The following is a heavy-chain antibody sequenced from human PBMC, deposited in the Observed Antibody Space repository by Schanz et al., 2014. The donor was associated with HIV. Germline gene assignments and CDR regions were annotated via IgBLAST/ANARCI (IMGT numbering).Heavy chain of an antibody. J-gene: IGHJ5*02. V-gene: IGHV3-49*04. CDR1: GFTFSRYW. D-gene: IGHD3-3*01. Sequence: EVQLVESGGGLVQPGGSLRLSCAASGFTFSRYWMTWVRQAPGKGLEWVGFIRSKGYGGTPDYAASVKGRFTISRDDSKSIAYLQMNSLKTEDTAVYYCSRGDYDFWSGFDPWGQGTLVTVSS. CDR3: SRGDYDFWSGFDP. CDR2: IRSKGYGGTP.